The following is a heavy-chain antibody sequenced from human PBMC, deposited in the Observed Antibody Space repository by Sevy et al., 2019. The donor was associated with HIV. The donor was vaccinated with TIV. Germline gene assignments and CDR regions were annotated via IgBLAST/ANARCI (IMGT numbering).Heavy chain of an antibody. J-gene: IGHJ6*02. CDR3: ARGGPLVDGTLIPWGMDV. Sequence: GGSLRLSCAASGFTFSNYWMNWVRHTPGKGLEWVANIKHDGSDTYYAASVKGRFTLSGDDIKNSSSLQMNSLSVEDTAVYYCARGGPLVDGTLIPWGMDVWGQGTTVTVSS. D-gene: IGHD1-7*01. CDR1: GFTFSNYW. V-gene: IGHV3-7*01. CDR2: IKHDGSDT.